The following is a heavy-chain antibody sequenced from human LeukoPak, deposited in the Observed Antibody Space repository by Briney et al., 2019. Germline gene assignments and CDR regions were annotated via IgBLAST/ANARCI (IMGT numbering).Heavy chain of an antibody. CDR1: DGSISSSHYY. J-gene: IGHJ6*03. CDR2: IYYSGTT. CDR3: ARQISDYYYYYIDV. D-gene: IGHD3-10*01. V-gene: IGHV4-39*01. Sequence: PSETLSLTCTVSDGSISSSHYYWGWIRQTPGKGLEWIGTIYYSGTTYYNPSLESRATISEDTSKNQFSLTLRSVTAADTAVYYCARQISDYYYYYIDVWGKGTTVTVSS.